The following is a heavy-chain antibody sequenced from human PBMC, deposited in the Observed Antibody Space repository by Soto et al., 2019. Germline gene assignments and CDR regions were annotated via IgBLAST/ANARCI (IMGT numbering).Heavy chain of an antibody. CDR1: GGSISSGGYY. J-gene: IGHJ4*02. Sequence: PSETLSLTCAVSGGSISSGGYYWTWIRQHPGKALEWIGYIYYSGSTYYNPSLKSRIIISVDTSKNQFSLNLSSVTATDTAIYYCARYFASGSSVDYWGQGTLVTVSS. D-gene: IGHD3-10*01. V-gene: IGHV4-31*11. CDR2: IYYSGST. CDR3: ARYFASGSSVDY.